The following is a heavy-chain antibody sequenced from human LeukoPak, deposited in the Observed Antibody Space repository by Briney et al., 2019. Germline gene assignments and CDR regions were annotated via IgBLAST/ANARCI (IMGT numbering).Heavy chain of an antibody. V-gene: IGHV4-39*01. CDR3: ASNDAFDI. CDR1: GGSISSSSYY. CDR2: IYYSGST. Sequence: SETLSLTCTVSGGSISSSSYYWGWIRQPPGKGLEWIGSIYYSGSTYYNPSLKSRVTISVDTSKNQFSLKLSSVTAADTAVYYCASNDAFDIWGRGTMVTVSS. J-gene: IGHJ3*02.